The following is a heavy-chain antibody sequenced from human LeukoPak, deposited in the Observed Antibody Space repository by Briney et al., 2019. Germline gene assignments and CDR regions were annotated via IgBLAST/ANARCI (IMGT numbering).Heavy chain of an antibody. V-gene: IGHV3-7*01. D-gene: IGHD5-18*01. Sequence: PGGSLRLSCAASGFTITNYWMSWVRQAPGKGPEWVANIKQDGSGEYYADSVKGRFTISRDNGKNSLNLQMNSLRAEDTAVYYCARWAGVTDYWGQGTLVTVSS. CDR3: ARWAGVTDY. J-gene: IGHJ4*02. CDR2: IKQDGSGE. CDR1: GFTITNYW.